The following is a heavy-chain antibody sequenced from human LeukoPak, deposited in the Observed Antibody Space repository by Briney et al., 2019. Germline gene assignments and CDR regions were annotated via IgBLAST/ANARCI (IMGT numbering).Heavy chain of an antibody. CDR1: GFTFSSYA. V-gene: IGHV3-23*01. CDR3: AKESGATWNIDS. J-gene: IGHJ4*02. Sequence: GGSLRLSCAASGFTFSSYAMSWVRQAPGKGLEWVSAISGSGGSTYYADSVRGRFTISRDNSKNTVSLQMNSLRAEDTAVYYCAKESGATWNIDSWGQGTLVTVSS. D-gene: IGHD1/OR15-1a*01. CDR2: ISGSGGST.